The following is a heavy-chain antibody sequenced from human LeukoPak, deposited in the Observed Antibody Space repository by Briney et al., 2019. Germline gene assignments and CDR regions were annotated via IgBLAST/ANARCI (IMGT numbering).Heavy chain of an antibody. CDR3: ASSSTTLYYYYYYYMDV. CDR2: INTNTGNP. V-gene: IGHV7-4-1*02. J-gene: IGHJ6*03. D-gene: IGHD1-1*01. Sequence: ASVKVSCKASGYTFTSYAMNWVRQAPGQGLEWMGWINTNTGNPTYAQGFTGRFVFSLDTSVSTAYLQISSLKAEDTAVYYCASSSTTLYYYYYYYMDVWGKGTTVTVSS. CDR1: GYTFTSYA.